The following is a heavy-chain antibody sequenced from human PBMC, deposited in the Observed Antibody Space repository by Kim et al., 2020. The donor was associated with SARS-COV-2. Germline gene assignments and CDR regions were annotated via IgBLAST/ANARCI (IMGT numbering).Heavy chain of an antibody. CDR3: ARDALGQQLVRRGNWYFDL. D-gene: IGHD6-13*01. Sequence: SETLSLTCTVSGGSISSYYWSWIRQPAGKGLEWIGRIYTSGSTNYNPSLKSRVTMSVDTSKNQFSLKLSSVTAADTAVYYCARDALGQQLVRRGNWYFDLWGRGTLVTVSS. V-gene: IGHV4-4*07. CDR2: IYTSGST. J-gene: IGHJ2*01. CDR1: GGSISSYY.